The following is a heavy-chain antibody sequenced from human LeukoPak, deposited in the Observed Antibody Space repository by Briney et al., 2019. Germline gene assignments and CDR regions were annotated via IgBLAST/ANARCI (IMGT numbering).Heavy chain of an antibody. Sequence: SETLSLTCTVSGGSLSSYYWSWIRQPAGKGLEWIGRIYTSGSTNYNPSLKSRVTMSVDTSKNQFSLKLSSVTAADTAVYYCARSLLTGYDSSGYSYYFDYWGQRTLVTVSS. CDR2: IYTSGST. CDR3: ARSLLTGYDSSGYSYYFDY. J-gene: IGHJ4*02. V-gene: IGHV4-4*07. D-gene: IGHD3-22*01. CDR1: GGSLSSYY.